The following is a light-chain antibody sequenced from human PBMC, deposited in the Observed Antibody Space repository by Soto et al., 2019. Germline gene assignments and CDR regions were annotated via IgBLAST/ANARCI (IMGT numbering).Light chain of an antibody. Sequence: QSALTQPASLSWSPWQSITLSCPGTHIDIGSYNYVSWYQQHPGRAPQLIIYDVSYRPSGVSDRFSGSKSGNTASLTISGLRAEDEADYYCSSSAGTSTIFGGGTKVTVL. CDR1: HIDIGSYNY. CDR2: DVS. J-gene: IGLJ2*01. V-gene: IGLV2-14*03. CDR3: SSSAGTSTI.